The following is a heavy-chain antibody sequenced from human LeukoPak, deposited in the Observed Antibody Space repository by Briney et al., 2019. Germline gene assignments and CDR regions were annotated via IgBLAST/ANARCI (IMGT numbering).Heavy chain of an antibody. V-gene: IGHV4-59*01. CDR2: IYSSGST. J-gene: IGHJ3*02. Sequence: PSETLSLTCTVSGGSISSYYWSWIRQPPGKGLEWIGYIYSSGSTNYNPSVKSRVTISVDTSKNLFSLKLTSVTAADTAVYYCASSRGVVTAYDIWGQGTMVTVSS. CDR3: ASSRGVVTAYDI. D-gene: IGHD2-21*02. CDR1: GGSISSYY.